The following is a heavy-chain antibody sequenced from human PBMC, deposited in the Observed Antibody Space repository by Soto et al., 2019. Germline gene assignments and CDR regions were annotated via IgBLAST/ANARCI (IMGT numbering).Heavy chain of an antibody. J-gene: IGHJ4*02. CDR1: GFTFSTYA. Sequence: EVQLLESGGALVQPGGSLRLSCAASGFTFSTYAITWVRQAPGKGLEWVASLTNTGASTHYPDSVKGRFTISRDNAKNTMYWQMSSMRAEDTAMYYCARGGPRDGYRDLDYWGQGTQVTVSS. CDR3: ARGGPRDGYRDLDY. D-gene: IGHD5-18*01. CDR2: LTNTGAST. V-gene: IGHV3-23*01.